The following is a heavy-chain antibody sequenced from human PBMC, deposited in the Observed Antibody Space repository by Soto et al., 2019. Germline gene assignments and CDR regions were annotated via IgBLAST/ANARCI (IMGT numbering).Heavy chain of an antibody. D-gene: IGHD2-15*01. J-gene: IGHJ4*02. CDR1: GFTFSSYG. CDR3: ARVLPYCSGGSCYSSDY. V-gene: IGHV3-33*01. CDR2: IWYDGSNK. Sequence: GGSLRLSCAASGFTFSSYGMHWVRQAPGKGLEWVAVIWYDGSNKYYADSVKGRFTISRDNSKNTLYLQMNSLRAEDTAVYYCARVLPYCSGGSCYSSDYWGQGTLVTVSS.